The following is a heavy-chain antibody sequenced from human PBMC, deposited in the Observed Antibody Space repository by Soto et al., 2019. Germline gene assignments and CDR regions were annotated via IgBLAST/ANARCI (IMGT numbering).Heavy chain of an antibody. Sequence: QVQLVQSGAEVKKPGSSVKVSCKASGGTFSSYAISWVRQAPAQGLEWMGGIIPIFGTANYAQKFQGRVTITADESTSTAYMELSSLRSEDTAVYYCARDDYYGSGSYFGPYEDWGQGTLVTVSS. CDR3: ARDDYYGSGSYFGPYED. V-gene: IGHV1-69*12. J-gene: IGHJ4*02. CDR1: GGTFSSYA. D-gene: IGHD3-10*01. CDR2: IIPIFGTA.